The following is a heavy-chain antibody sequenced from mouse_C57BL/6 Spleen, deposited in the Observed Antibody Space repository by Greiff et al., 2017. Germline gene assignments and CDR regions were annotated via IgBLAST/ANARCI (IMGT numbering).Heavy chain of an antibody. CDR2: IYPGNSDT. J-gene: IGHJ3*01. D-gene: IGHD3-2*02. Sequence: EVQLQQPGAELVRPGTSVKLSCKASGYTFTSYWMHWVKQRPGQGLEWIGAIYPGNSDTSYNQKFKGKAKLTAVTSASTAYMELSSLTNEDSAVYYCLRQLRLRGWFAYWGQGTLVTVSA. V-gene: IGHV1-5*01. CDR1: GYTFTSYW. CDR3: LRQLRLRGWFAY.